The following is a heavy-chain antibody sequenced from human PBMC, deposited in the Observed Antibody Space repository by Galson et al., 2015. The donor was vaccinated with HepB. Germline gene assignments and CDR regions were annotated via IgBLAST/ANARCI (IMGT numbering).Heavy chain of an antibody. V-gene: IGHV1-69*10. CDR1: GGTXXXYA. CDR3: ARDQDGRGSEYSSSHGPHYYYYYXXXV. Sequence: SVKVSXXXSGGTXXXYAISWVRQAPGQGXEXXXGIIPILGIANYAQKFQGRVTITADKSTSTAYMELSSLRSEDTAVYYCARDQDGRGSEYSSSHGPHYYYYYXXXVWXXGTXXXVSS. D-gene: IGHD6-6*01. CDR2: IIPILGIA. J-gene: IGHJ6*03.